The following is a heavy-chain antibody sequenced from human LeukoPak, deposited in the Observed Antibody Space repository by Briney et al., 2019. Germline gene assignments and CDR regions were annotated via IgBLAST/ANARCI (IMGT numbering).Heavy chain of an antibody. J-gene: IGHJ3*02. D-gene: IGHD6-6*01. CDR2: MNPNSGNT. Sequence: ASVNVSCKASGYTFTSYDVNWVRQATGPGLEGMGWMNPNSGNTGYAQQLPGRDTITSNTSISTAYMELRSLRSEDTAVYYCARPTSIAARRDAFDIWRQGPMVTVSS. V-gene: IGHV1-8*03. CDR3: ARPTSIAARRDAFDI. CDR1: GYTFTSYD.